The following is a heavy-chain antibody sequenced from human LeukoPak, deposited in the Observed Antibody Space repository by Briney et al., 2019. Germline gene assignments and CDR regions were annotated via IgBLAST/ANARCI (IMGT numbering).Heavy chain of an antibody. D-gene: IGHD1-14*01. CDR2: INHSGST. V-gene: IGHV4-34*01. CDR3: ARVNQYYYYYGMDV. Sequence: PSETLSLTCAVYGGSFSGYYWSWIRQPPGKGLEWIGEINHSGSTNYNPSLNSRVTISVDTSKNQFSLKLSSVTAADTAVYYCARVNQYYYYYGMDVWGQGTTATVSS. J-gene: IGHJ6*02. CDR1: GGSFSGYY.